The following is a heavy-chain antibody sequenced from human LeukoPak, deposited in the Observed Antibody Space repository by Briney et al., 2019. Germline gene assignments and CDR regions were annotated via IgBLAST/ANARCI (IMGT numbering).Heavy chain of an antibody. D-gene: IGHD1-1*01. CDR2: INPSGGST. CDR3: ARDLAGTTGWFDP. CDR1: GYTFTSYY. J-gene: IGHJ5*02. Sequence: ASVKVSCKASGYTFTSYYMHWVRQAPGQWLEWMGIINPSGGSTSYAQKFQGRVTMTRDTSTSTVYMELSSLRSEDTAVYYCARDLAGTTGWFDPWGQGTLVTVSS. V-gene: IGHV1-46*01.